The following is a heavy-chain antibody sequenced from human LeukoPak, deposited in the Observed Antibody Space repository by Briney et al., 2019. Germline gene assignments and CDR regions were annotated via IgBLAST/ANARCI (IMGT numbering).Heavy chain of an antibody. CDR2: IYTSGST. V-gene: IGHV4-61*02. J-gene: IGHJ5*02. D-gene: IGHD6-13*01. CDR1: GGSISSGSYY. Sequence: SETLSLTCTVSGGSISSGSYYWSWIRQPAGKGLEWIGRIYTSGSTNYNPSLKSRVTISVDTSKNQFSLKLSSVTAADTAVYYCAREEYQQGNWFDPWGQGTLVTVSS. CDR3: AREEYQQGNWFDP.